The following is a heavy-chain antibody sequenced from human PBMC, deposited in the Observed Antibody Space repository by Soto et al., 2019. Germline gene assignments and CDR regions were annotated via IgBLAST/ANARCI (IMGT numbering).Heavy chain of an antibody. Sequence: QVQLAESGGGVVQPGRSLRLSCMGSGFRFSDYGMHWVRQAPGKGLEWVTMMYFDGTYKYYADSVKGRFIISRDNSKTTLYLQMNSLRAEDTAVYYCAKDRRDGEYNSVYDFWGQGTLVTVSS. D-gene: IGHD4-17*01. CDR3: AKDRRDGEYNSVYDF. CDR2: MYFDGTYK. J-gene: IGHJ4*02. V-gene: IGHV3-30*18. CDR1: GFRFSDYG.